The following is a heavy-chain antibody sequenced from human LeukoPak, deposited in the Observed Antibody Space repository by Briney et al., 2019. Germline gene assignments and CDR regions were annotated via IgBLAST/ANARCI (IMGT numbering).Heavy chain of an antibody. CDR2: IIPIFGTA. CDR1: GGTFSSYA. J-gene: IGHJ4*02. Sequence: SVKVSCKASGGTFSSYAISWVRQAPGQGLEWMGGIIPIFGTANYAQKFQGRVTITADESTSTAYMELSSLRSEDTAVYYCARGRSSWYGDYFDYWGQGTLVTVSS. V-gene: IGHV1-69*13. D-gene: IGHD6-13*01. CDR3: ARGRSSWYGDYFDY.